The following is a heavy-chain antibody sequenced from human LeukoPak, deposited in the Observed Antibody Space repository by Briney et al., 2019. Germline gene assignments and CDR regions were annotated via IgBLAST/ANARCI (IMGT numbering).Heavy chain of an antibody. D-gene: IGHD2-21*02. CDR3: ANGGAYCGADCYLPAFDY. Sequence: SQTLSLTYTVSGGSISTPGYYWSWIRQHPGKGLEWIGYIYYSGSTYYNPSLRSRVTISVDTSKNQFSLKLSSVTGADTAVYYCANGGAYCGADCYLPAFDYWGQGTLVTVSS. CDR1: GGSISTPGYY. CDR2: IYYSGST. V-gene: IGHV4-31*03. J-gene: IGHJ4*02.